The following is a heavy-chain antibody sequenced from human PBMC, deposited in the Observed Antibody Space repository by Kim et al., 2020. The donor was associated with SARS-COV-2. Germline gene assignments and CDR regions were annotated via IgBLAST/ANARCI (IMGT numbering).Heavy chain of an antibody. CDR2: INHSGST. Sequence: SETLSLTCAVYGGSFSGYYWSWIRQPPGKGLEWIGEINHSGSTNYNPSLKSRVTISVDTSKNQFSLKLSSVTAADTAVYYCARGLAAAHFWGQGTLVTVSS. J-gene: IGHJ4*02. CDR1: GGSFSGYY. V-gene: IGHV4-34*01. D-gene: IGHD6-13*01. CDR3: ARGLAAAHF.